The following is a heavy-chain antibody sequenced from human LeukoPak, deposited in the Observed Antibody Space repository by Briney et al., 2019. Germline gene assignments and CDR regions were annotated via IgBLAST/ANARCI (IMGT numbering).Heavy chain of an antibody. CDR2: IIPIFGTA. CDR1: GGTFSSYA. Sequence: SVEVSCKASGGTFSSYAISWVRQAPGQGLEWMGGIIPIFGTANYAQKFQGRVTITADESTSTAYMELSSLRSEDTAVYYCARAPRITIFGVVIIGAFDIWXQGTMVTVSS. CDR3: ARAPRITIFGVVIIGAFDI. J-gene: IGHJ3*02. V-gene: IGHV1-69*13. D-gene: IGHD3-3*01.